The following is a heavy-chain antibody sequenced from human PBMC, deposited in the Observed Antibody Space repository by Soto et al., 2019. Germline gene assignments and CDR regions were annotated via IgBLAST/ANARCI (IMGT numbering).Heavy chain of an antibody. CDR2: ISYDGSNK. D-gene: IGHD4-17*01. CDR1: GFTFSSYG. Sequence: GGSLRLSCAASGFTFSSYGMHWVRQAPGKGLEWVAVISYDGSNKYYADSVKGRFTISRDNSKNTLYLQMNSLRAEDTAVYYCAKEAYGDWGMVWGKGTTVTVSS. V-gene: IGHV3-30*18. CDR3: AKEAYGDWGMV. J-gene: IGHJ6*03.